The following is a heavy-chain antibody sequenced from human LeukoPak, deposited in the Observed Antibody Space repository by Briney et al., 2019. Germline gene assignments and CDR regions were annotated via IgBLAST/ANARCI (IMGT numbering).Heavy chain of an antibody. J-gene: IGHJ4*02. CDR3: AREHGNYLRH. CDR2: ISTSGSTL. V-gene: IGHV3-48*01. CDR1: GFTFSSYS. Sequence: PGGSLRLSCAASGFTFSSYSMSWVRQAPGKGLEWVSYISTSGSTLHYADSVKGRFTVSGDNANNSLYLQMNSLRAEDTAVYYCAREHGNYLRHWGQGTLVTVSS. D-gene: IGHD1-7*01.